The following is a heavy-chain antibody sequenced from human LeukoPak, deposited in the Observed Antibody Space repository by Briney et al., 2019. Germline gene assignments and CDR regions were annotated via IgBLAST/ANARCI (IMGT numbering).Heavy chain of an antibody. D-gene: IGHD3-10*01. V-gene: IGHV1-46*01. CDR2: IDPSGGST. CDR3: ATDTWGGFRYDY. CDR1: GYTXSTYY. Sequence: ASVKVSCKASGYTXSTYYMHWVRQAPGQGLEWMGVIDPSGGSTNYARKFQGRVTMTSDTSTSTVYMELSSLRSEDTAVYYCATDTWGGFRYDYWGQGTLVTVSS. J-gene: IGHJ4*02.